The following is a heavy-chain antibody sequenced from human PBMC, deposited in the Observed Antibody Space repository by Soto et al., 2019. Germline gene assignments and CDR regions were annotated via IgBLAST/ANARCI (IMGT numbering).Heavy chain of an antibody. D-gene: IGHD3-22*01. CDR3: ARTLLGYDSSGYHYGDIDY. V-gene: IGHV3-30-3*01. CDR1: GFTFSSYA. J-gene: IGHJ4*02. Sequence: GGSLRLSCAASGFTFSSYAMHWVRQAPGKGLEWVAVISYDGSNKYYADSVKGRFTISRDNSKNTLYLQMNSLRAEDTAVYYCARTLLGYDSSGYHYGDIDYWGQGTLVTVSS. CDR2: ISYDGSNK.